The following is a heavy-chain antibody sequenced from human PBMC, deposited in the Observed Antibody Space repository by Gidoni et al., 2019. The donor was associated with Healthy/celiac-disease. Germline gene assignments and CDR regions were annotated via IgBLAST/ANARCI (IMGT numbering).Heavy chain of an antibody. V-gene: IGHV1-2*04. CDR1: GYTFTGYY. Sequence: QVQLVQSGAEVKKPGAAVKVSGQASGYTFTGYYMHWVRQAPGQGLEWMGWINPNSGGTNYAQKFQGWVTMTRDTSISTAYMELSRLRSDDTAVYYCARAREVVAATREDWFDPWGQGTLVTVSS. CDR3: ARAREVVAATREDWFDP. D-gene: IGHD2-15*01. CDR2: INPNSGGT. J-gene: IGHJ5*02.